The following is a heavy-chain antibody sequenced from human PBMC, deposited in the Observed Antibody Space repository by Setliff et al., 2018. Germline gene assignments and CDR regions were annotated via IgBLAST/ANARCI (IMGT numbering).Heavy chain of an antibody. CDR2: INTNTGNP. CDR1: GYSFSTYA. V-gene: IGHV7-4-1*02. CDR3: ARASRFATIVWKGDYYMDV. Sequence: ASVKVSCKASGYSFSTYAMSWIRQAPGQGLEWMGWINTNTGNPGYAQGFTGRFVFSLDTSVNTAYLQISSLKPEDTAMYYCARASRFATIVWKGDYYMDVWGKGTTVTVSS. D-gene: IGHD3-16*02. J-gene: IGHJ6*03.